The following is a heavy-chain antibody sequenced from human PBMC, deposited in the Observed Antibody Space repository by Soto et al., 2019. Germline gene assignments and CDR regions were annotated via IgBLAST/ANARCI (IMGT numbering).Heavy chain of an antibody. CDR2: IYYSGST. Sequence: PSETLSLTCTVSGGSISSGDYYWRWIRQPPGKGLEWIGYIYYSGSTYYNPSLKSRVTISVDTSKNQFSLKLSSVTAADTAVYYCARERYFDWLLPGVTDYWGQGTLVTVSS. CDR3: ARERYFDWLLPGVTDY. J-gene: IGHJ4*02. D-gene: IGHD3-9*01. V-gene: IGHV4-30-4*01. CDR1: GGSISSGDYY.